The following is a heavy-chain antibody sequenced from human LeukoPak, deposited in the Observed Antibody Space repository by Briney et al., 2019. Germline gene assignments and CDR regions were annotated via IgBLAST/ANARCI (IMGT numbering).Heavy chain of an antibody. CDR3: ARVGILTGYTASYYYYYMDV. CDR2: IIPIFGTA. V-gene: IGHV1-69*13. Sequence: GASVKVSCKASGYTFTGYYMHWVRQAPGQGLEWMGGIIPIFGTANYAQKFQGRVTITADESTGTAYMELSSLRSEDTAVYYCARVGILTGYTASYYYYYMDVWGKGTTVTISS. D-gene: IGHD3-9*01. CDR1: GYTFTGYY. J-gene: IGHJ6*03.